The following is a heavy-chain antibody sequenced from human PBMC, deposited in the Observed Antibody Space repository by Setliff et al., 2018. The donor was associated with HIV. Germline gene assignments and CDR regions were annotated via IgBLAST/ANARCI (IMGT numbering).Heavy chain of an antibody. Sequence: SETLSLTCTVSGDSINTHCWSWIRQSPGKALEWIGYIYASGSIIYNPSLKSRVTISVDTSKNQFSLKLSSVTAADTAVYYCARVRGRYYYHYAMDVWGQGTTVTVSS. CDR3: ARVRGRYYYHYAMDV. D-gene: IGHD3-10*01. J-gene: IGHJ6*02. V-gene: IGHV4-59*11. CDR2: IYASGSI. CDR1: GDSINTHC.